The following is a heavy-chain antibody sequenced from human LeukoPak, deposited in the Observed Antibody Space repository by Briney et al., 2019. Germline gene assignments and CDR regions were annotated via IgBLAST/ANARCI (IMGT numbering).Heavy chain of an antibody. J-gene: IGHJ4*02. Sequence: PGGSLRLSCAASGFTFSSYAMHWVRQAPGKGLEWVAVISRDGTNDYYADSVKGRVTISRDNSKNTVYLQINSLRPEDTAVYFCARDGGDSTRYCGSTNCYSFNFWGQGILVTVSS. CDR3: ARDGGDSTRYCGSTNCYSFNF. V-gene: IGHV3-30-3*01. CDR1: GFTFSSYA. D-gene: IGHD2-2*02. CDR2: ISRDGTND.